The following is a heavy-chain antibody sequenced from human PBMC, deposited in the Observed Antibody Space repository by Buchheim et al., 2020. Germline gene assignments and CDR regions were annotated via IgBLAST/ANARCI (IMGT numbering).Heavy chain of an antibody. D-gene: IGHD6-6*01. CDR2: IKQDGSEK. CDR3: AGGNKYSRGYYFDY. CDR1: GFTLSSYW. J-gene: IGHJ4*02. Sequence: EVQLVESGGGLVQPGGSLRLSCAASGFTLSSYWMSWVRQAPGKGLEWVANIKQDGSEKYYVDSVKGRFTISRDNAKNSLYLQMNSLRAEDTAVYYCAGGNKYSRGYYFDYWGQGTL. V-gene: IGHV3-7*04.